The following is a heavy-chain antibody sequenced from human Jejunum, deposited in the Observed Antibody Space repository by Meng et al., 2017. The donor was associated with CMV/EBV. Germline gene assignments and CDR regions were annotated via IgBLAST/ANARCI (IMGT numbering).Heavy chain of an antibody. D-gene: IGHD1-26*01. Sequence: SPFLVYFLPWVRPAPGPGLGWIGWINPTTGDTHYAPKFQGRVTMTRDMSINTVYMELTRLRSDDTAVYYCAKDGGSYLDYYFDYWGQGTLVTVSS. V-gene: IGHV1-2*02. J-gene: IGHJ4*02. CDR3: AKDGGSYLDYYFDY. CDR1: SPFLVYF. CDR2: INPTTGDT.